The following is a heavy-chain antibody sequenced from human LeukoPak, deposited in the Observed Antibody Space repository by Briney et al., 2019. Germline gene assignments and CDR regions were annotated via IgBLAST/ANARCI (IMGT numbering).Heavy chain of an antibody. Sequence: GGSLRLSCAASGFTFSSYAMHWVRQDPGKGLEWVAVISYDGSNKYYADSVKGRFTISRDNSKNTLYLQMNSLRAEDTAVYYCARTTYYYGSGFDYWGQGTLVTVSS. J-gene: IGHJ4*02. V-gene: IGHV3-30*04. D-gene: IGHD3-10*01. CDR2: ISYDGSNK. CDR3: ARTTYYYGSGFDY. CDR1: GFTFSSYA.